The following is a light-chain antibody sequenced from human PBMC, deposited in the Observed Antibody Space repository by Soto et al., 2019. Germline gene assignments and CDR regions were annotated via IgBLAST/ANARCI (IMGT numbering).Light chain of an antibody. CDR2: NPS. Sequence: EIVMTQSPATLSVSPGERATLSCGASQSVSSNLAWYQQKPGQAPKLLLYNPSTRATGIPARFSGSWSGTEFTLTISSLQSEDFAIYYCQQYDDWPLTFGGGTNVEIK. CDR1: QSVSSN. CDR3: QQYDDWPLT. V-gene: IGKV3-15*01. J-gene: IGKJ4*01.